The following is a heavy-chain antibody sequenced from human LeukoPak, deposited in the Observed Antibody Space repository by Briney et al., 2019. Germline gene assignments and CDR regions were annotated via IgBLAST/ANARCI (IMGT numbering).Heavy chain of an antibody. CDR2: IKQDGSEK. V-gene: IGHV3-7*01. J-gene: IGHJ6*02. D-gene: IGHD3-10*01. CDR1: GFTFSSYW. CDR3: ARGNYGSGSYYSPRYYYYGMDV. Sequence: GGSLRLSCAASGFTFSSYWMSWVRQAPGKGLEWVANIKQDGSEKYYVDSVKGRFTISRDNAKNSLFLQMSSLRAEDTAVYYCARGNYGSGSYYSPRYYYYGMDVWGQGTTVTVSS.